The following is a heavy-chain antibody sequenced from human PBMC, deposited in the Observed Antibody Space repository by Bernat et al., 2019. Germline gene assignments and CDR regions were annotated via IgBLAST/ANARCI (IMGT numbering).Heavy chain of an antibody. V-gene: IGHV2-5*02. CDR3: AHRQVGSAWYGPDFQY. D-gene: IGHD6-19*01. Sequence: QITLKESGPTLVKPTQTLTLTCTFSGFSLSTGGVGVGWIRQPPGKALEWLALIYWDDDKYYSPSLKNRLTITKDTSRNQVVLTMTNMDHVDTGTYYCAHRQVGSAWYGPDFQYWGQGTLVTVSS. CDR2: IYWDDDK. J-gene: IGHJ4*02. CDR1: GFSLSTGGVG.